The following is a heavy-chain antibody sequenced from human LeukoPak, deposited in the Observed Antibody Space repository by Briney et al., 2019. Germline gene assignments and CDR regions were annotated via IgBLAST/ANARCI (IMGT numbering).Heavy chain of an antibody. CDR2: IKSKTDGGTT. V-gene: IGHV3-15*01. J-gene: IGHJ4*02. CDR3: ANFRWDCTSGVCYYYFDY. Sequence: RTGGSLRLSCAASGVTFNDAWLSWVRQAPGKGLEEVGRIKSKTDGGTTDCAAPVKGRFTISRDDSKNTLYLQMNSLKTEDTAVYYCANFRWDCTSGVCYYYFDYWGQGSLVTVSS. D-gene: IGHD2-8*01. CDR1: GVTFNDAW.